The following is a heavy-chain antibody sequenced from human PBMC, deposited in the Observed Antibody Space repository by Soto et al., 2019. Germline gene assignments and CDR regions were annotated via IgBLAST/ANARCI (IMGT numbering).Heavy chain of an antibody. D-gene: IGHD2-21*02. CDR3: GRDLGTCSGDCSLDY. CDR2: IKHDGSEK. V-gene: IGHV3-7*04. CDR1: GFIFTRYW. Sequence: EVQLVESGGGLVQPGGSLRLSCAASGFIFTRYWMTWVRQAPGKGLEWVANIKHDGSEKYYVDSVKGRFAISRDNAQNSVYLQLNSLRAEDTAVYYCGRDLGTCSGDCSLDYWGQGTLVTVSS. J-gene: IGHJ4*02.